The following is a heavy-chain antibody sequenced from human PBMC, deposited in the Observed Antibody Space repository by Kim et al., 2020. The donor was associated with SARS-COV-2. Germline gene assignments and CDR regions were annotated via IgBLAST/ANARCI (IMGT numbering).Heavy chain of an antibody. CDR1: GFTFSSYA. Sequence: GGSLRLSCAASGFTFSSYAMHWVRQAPGKGLEWVAVISYDGSNKYYADSVKGRFTISRDNSKNTLYLQMNSLRAEDTAVYYCARVRPSYYCSSTSCYAYDGAFDIWGQGTMVTVSS. V-gene: IGHV3-30*04. CDR3: ARVRPSYYCSSTSCYAYDGAFDI. CDR2: ISYDGSNK. J-gene: IGHJ3*02. D-gene: IGHD2-2*01.